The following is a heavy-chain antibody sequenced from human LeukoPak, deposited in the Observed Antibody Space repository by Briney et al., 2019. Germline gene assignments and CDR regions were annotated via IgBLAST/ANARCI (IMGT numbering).Heavy chain of an antibody. Sequence: SVKVSCKASGCTFSSYAISWVRQAPGQGLEWMGRIIPILGIANYAQKFQGRVTITADKSTSTAYMELSSLRSEDTAVYYCARAASGSVADYWGQGTLVTVSS. D-gene: IGHD3-22*01. CDR2: IIPILGIA. CDR1: GCTFSSYA. V-gene: IGHV1-69*04. J-gene: IGHJ4*02. CDR3: ARAASGSVADY.